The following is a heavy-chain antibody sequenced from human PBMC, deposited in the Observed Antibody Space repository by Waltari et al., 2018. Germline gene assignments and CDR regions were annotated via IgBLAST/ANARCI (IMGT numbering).Heavy chain of an antibody. V-gene: IGHV4-4*02. CDR3: ARNFDS. Sequence: QVQLQEPGPGLVKPSETLSLTCAVSGVSINSNWWSWVRQPPGKGLGGIGERSHRGSTGYNPSLESRVTISLDKSNNQLSLKMNSVTAADTAVYYCARNFDSWGQGTLVTVSS. CDR2: RSHRGST. J-gene: IGHJ4*02. CDR1: GVSINSNW.